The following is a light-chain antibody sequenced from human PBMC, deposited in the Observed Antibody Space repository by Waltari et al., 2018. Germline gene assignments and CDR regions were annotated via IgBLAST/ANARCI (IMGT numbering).Light chain of an antibody. CDR1: SGSIASNF. V-gene: IGLV6-57*01. J-gene: IGLJ3*02. CDR3: QSYDSNNHGV. Sequence: NFMLTQPHSVSESPGKTVTISCTRSSGSIASNFVQLFQQRPGSSPTTVIYEDYQRPSGVPDRFSGSIDSSSNSASLTISGLKTEDEADYYCQSYDSNNHGVFGGGTKLTVL. CDR2: EDY.